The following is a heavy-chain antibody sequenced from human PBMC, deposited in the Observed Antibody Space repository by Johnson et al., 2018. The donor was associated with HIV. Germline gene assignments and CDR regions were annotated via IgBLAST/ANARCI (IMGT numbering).Heavy chain of an antibody. V-gene: IGHV3-74*01. J-gene: IGHJ3*02. CDR1: GFTFSSYG. CDR2: INSAGSST. Sequence: EKLVESGGGVVQPGGSLRLSCAASGFTFSSYGMHWVRQAPGKGLVWFSRINSAGSSTSYADSVKGRFTISRDNAKNTLYLQMNSLRAEDTAVYYCAREALDAFDIWGQGTMVTVSS. CDR3: AREALDAFDI.